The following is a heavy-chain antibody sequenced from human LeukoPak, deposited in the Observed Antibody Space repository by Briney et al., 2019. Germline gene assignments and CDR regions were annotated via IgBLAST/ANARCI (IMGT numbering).Heavy chain of an antibody. J-gene: IGHJ4*02. CDR3: TTRNY. CDR2: IKSKTDGGTT. CDR1: GLTFSTYA. Sequence: GGSLRLSCVASGLTFSTYAMGWVRQAPGKGLEWVGRIKSKTDGGTTDYAAPVKGRFTISRDDSKNTLYLQMNSLITEDTAVYYCTTRNYWGQGTLVIVSS. V-gene: IGHV3-15*01.